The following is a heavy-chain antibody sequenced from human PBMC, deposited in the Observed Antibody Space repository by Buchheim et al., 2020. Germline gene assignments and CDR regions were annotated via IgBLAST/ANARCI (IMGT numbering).Heavy chain of an antibody. CDR1: GFTFSSYS. CDR2: ISSSSSYI. CDR3: ARDASPPGPFFGVVTSNWFDP. D-gene: IGHD3-3*01. J-gene: IGHJ5*02. V-gene: IGHV3-21*01. Sequence: EVQLVESGGGLVKPGGSLRLSCAASGFTFSSYSMNWVRQAPGKGLEWVSSISSSSSYIYYADSVKGRFTISRDNAKNSLYLQMNSLRAEDTAVYYCARDASPPGPFFGVVTSNWFDPWGQGTL.